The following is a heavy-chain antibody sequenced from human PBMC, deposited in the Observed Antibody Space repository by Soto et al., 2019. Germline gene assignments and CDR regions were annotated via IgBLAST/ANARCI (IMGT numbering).Heavy chain of an antibody. J-gene: IGHJ4*02. CDR2: INHSGST. Sequence: KSSETLSLTCAVYGGSFSGYYWSWIRQPPGKGLEWIGEINHSGSTNYNPSLKSRVTISVDTSKNQFSLKLSSVTAADTAVYYCARGRVAGTGIPFDYWGQGTLVTVSS. CDR3: ARGRVAGTGIPFDY. V-gene: IGHV4-34*01. D-gene: IGHD6-19*01. CDR1: GGSFSGYY.